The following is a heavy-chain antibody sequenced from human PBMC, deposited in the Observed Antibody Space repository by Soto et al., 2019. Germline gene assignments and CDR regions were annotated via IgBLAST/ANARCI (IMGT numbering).Heavy chain of an antibody. CDR3: ARRAYCSSTSCDNWFDP. Sequence: PGESLKISCKGYGYSFTSYWIGWVRQMPGKGLEWMGIIYPGDSDTRYIPSFQGQVNISADKSIITAYLQWSSLKASDTAIYYCARRAYCSSTSCDNWFDPWGQGTLVTVSS. CDR1: GYSFTSYW. D-gene: IGHD2-2*01. J-gene: IGHJ5*02. CDR2: IYPGDSDT. V-gene: IGHV5-51*01.